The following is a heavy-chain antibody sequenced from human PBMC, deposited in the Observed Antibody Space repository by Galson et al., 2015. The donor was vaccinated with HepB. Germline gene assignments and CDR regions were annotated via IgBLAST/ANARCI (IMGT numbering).Heavy chain of an antibody. CDR3: ARILRGAARRGNYYYGMDV. J-gene: IGHJ6*02. D-gene: IGHD6-6*01. CDR2: IDWDDDK. CDR1: GFSLSTSGMC. Sequence: PALVKPTQTLTLTCTFSGFSLSTSGMCVSWIRQPPGKALEWLARIDWDDDKYYSTSLKTRLTIFKDTSKNQVVLTMTNMDPVDTATYYCARILRGAARRGNYYYGMDVWGQGTTVTVSS. V-gene: IGHV2-70*11.